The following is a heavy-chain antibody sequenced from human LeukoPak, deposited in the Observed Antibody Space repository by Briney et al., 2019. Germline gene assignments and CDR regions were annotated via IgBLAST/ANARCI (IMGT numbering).Heavy chain of an antibody. Sequence: PGGSLRLSCAASGFTFSSYGMYWVRQAPGKGLEFVAFIRHDGTITYYADSVKGRSTISRDNSKNTMYLQMHSLSAEDTAVYYCAKDSLADIDYWGQGTLVTVSS. CDR2: IRHDGTIT. V-gene: IGHV3-30*02. CDR3: AKDSLADIDY. CDR1: GFTFSSYG. D-gene: IGHD3-16*01. J-gene: IGHJ4*02.